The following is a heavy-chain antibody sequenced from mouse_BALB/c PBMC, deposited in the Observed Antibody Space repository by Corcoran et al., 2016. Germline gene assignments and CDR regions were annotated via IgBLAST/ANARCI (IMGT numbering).Heavy chain of an antibody. CDR1: GFNIKDTY. J-gene: IGHJ2*01. V-gene: IGHV14-3*02. D-gene: IGHD1-2*01. CDR3: ARATATTC. CDR2: IDPANGNT. Sequence: EVQLQQSGAELVKPGASVKLSCTASGFNIKDTYMHWVKQRPEQGLEWIGRIDPANGNTKYDPKFQGKATITADTSSNTAYLQLSSLTSEDTDVYYCARATATTCWGQGTTLTVSS.